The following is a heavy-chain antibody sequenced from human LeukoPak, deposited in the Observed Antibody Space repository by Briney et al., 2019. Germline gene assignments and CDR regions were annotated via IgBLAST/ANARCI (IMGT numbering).Heavy chain of an antibody. CDR1: GGSISSGGYY. J-gene: IGHJ5*02. CDR2: IYYSGST. D-gene: IGHD6-19*01. V-gene: IGHV4-31*03. CDR3: ARGSSGLNWFDP. Sequence: TPSLTCTVFGGSISSGGYYWSWIRQHPGKGLEWIGYIYYSGSTYYNPSLKSRVTISVDTSKNQFSLKLSSVTAADTAVYYCARGSSGLNWFDPWGQGTLVTVSS.